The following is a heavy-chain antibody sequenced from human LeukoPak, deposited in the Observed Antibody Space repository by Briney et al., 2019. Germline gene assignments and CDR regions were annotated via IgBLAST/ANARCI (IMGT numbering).Heavy chain of an antibody. D-gene: IGHD6-6*01. CDR3: ARGPYSSSSGWFDR. Sequence: VASVKVSRKASGYTFTGYYMHWVRQAPGQGLEWMGWINPNSGGTNYAQKFQGRVTMTRDTSISTAYMELSRLRSDDTAVYYCARGPYSSSSGWFDRWGQGTLVTVSS. CDR1: GYTFTGYY. CDR2: INPNSGGT. V-gene: IGHV1-2*02. J-gene: IGHJ5*02.